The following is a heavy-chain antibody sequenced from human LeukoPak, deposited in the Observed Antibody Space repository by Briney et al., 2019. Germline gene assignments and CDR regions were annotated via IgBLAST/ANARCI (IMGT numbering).Heavy chain of an antibody. CDR3: TRVPISTTARGYFDY. CDR1: GGSVSSGSYY. V-gene: IGHV4-61*01. Sequence: SEILSLTCTVSGGSVSSGSYYWSWIRQPPGKGLEWIGYIYYSGSTTYNPSLKSRVTISVDMSKNKFSLKLSSVTAADTAVYYCTRVPISTTARGYFDYWGQGTLVTVSS. J-gene: IGHJ4*02. CDR2: IYYSGST. D-gene: IGHD4-17*01.